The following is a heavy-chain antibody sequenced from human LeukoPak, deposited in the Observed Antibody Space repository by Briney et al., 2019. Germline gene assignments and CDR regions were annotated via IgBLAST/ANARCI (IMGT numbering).Heavy chain of an antibody. CDR3: ARDVLDYGDYASYFDY. Sequence: GASVKVSCKASGGTFSSYAISWVRQAPGQGLEWMGGIIPIFGTANYAQKFQGRVTITADESTSTAYMELSSLRSEDTAVYYCARDVLDYGDYASYFDYWGQGTLVTVSS. CDR1: GGTFSSYA. V-gene: IGHV1-69*13. J-gene: IGHJ4*02. CDR2: IIPIFGTA. D-gene: IGHD4-17*01.